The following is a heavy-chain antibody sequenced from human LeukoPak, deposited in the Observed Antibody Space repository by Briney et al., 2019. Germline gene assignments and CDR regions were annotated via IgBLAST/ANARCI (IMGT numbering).Heavy chain of an antibody. CDR1: GGTFSSYA. CDR3: ARAISGYSSSWYGGWFDP. CDR2: IIPIFGTA. D-gene: IGHD6-13*01. V-gene: IGHV1-69*05. Sequence: SVKVSCKASGGTFSSYAISWVRQAPGQGLEWMGGIIPIFGTADYAQKFQGRVTITTDESTSTAYMELSSLRSEDTAVYYCARAISGYSSSWYGGWFDPWGQGTLVTVSS. J-gene: IGHJ5*02.